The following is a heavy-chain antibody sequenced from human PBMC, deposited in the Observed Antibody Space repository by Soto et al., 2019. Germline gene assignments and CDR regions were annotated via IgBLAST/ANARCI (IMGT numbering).Heavy chain of an antibody. CDR3: ASSYCSGGSCISTYDAFDI. V-gene: IGHV1-2*04. Sequence: ASVKVSCKASGYTFTGYYMHWVRQAPGQGLEWMGWINPNSGGTNYAQKFQGWVTMTRETSISTAYMELSRLRADDTAVYYCASSYCSGGSCISTYDAFDIWGQGTMVTVSS. CDR1: GYTFTGYY. D-gene: IGHD2-15*01. J-gene: IGHJ3*02. CDR2: INPNSGGT.